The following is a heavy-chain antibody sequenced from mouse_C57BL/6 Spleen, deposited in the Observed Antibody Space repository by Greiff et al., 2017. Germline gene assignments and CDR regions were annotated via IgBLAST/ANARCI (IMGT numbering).Heavy chain of an antibody. D-gene: IGHD1-1*01. V-gene: IGHV5-17*01. CDR1: GFTFSDYG. J-gene: IGHJ2*01. CDR2: ISSGSSTI. Sequence: EVKVVESGGGLVKPGGSLKLSCAASGFTFSDYGMHWVRQAPEKGLEWVAYISSGSSTIYYADTVKGRFTISRDNAKNTLFLQMTSLRSEDTAMYYCARGTTVVVPLDYWGQGTTLTVSS. CDR3: ARGTTVVVPLDY.